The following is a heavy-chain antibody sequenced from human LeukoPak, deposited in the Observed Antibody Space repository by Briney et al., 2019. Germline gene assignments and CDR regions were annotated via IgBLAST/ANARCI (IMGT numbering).Heavy chain of an antibody. Sequence: SETLSLTCDVSGGPIRNFYWTWIRQPVGKEPEWIGRIYSSGSTNYNPSLKSRLTLSVDMSKNQLSLQLRSVTAADTAVYYCARALLVTTSGYFYYYMDVRGTGTTVSVSS. CDR2: IYSSGST. CDR1: GGPIRNFY. V-gene: IGHV4-4*07. J-gene: IGHJ6*03. D-gene: IGHD2-8*02. CDR3: ARALLVTTSGYFYYYMDV.